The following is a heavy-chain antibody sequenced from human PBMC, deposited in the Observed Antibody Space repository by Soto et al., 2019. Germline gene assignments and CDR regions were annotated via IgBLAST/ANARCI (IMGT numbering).Heavy chain of an antibody. Sequence: ESLKISCKGSGYSFTSYWIGWVRQMPGKGLEWMGIIYPGDSDTRYSPSFQGQVTISADKSISTAYLQWSSLKASDTAMYYCARQRNIAVAGTKYYGMDVWGQGTTVTVSS. CDR3: ARQRNIAVAGTKYYGMDV. D-gene: IGHD6-19*01. J-gene: IGHJ6*02. CDR1: GYSFTSYW. CDR2: IYPGDSDT. V-gene: IGHV5-51*01.